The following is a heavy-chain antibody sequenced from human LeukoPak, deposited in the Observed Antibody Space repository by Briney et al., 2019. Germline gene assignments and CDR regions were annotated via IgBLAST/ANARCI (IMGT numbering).Heavy chain of an antibody. D-gene: IGHD3-22*01. CDR1: GGSISSGGYY. CDR3: ARDVSSGRGVDY. Sequence: SETLSLTCSVSGGSISSGGYYWSWIRQHPGKGLEWIGYIYYSGSTYYNPSLKSRVTISVDTSKNQFSLKLSSVTAADTAVYYCARDVSSGRGVDYWSQGTLVTVSS. V-gene: IGHV4-31*03. J-gene: IGHJ4*02. CDR2: IYYSGST.